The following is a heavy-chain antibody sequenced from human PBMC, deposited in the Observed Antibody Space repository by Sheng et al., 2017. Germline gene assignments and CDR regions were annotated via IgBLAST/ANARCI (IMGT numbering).Heavy chain of an antibody. CDR2: ISSSSSYI. CDR1: GFTFSSYS. Sequence: EVQLVESGGGLVKPGGSLRLSCAASGFTFSSYSMNWVRQAPGKGLEWVSSISSSSSYIYYADSVKGRFTISRDNAKNSLYLQMNSLRAEDTAVYYCARESRDGYNYAFDIWGQGTMVTVSS. J-gene: IGHJ3*02. V-gene: IGHV3-21*01. CDR3: ARESRDGYNYAFDI. D-gene: IGHD5-12*01.